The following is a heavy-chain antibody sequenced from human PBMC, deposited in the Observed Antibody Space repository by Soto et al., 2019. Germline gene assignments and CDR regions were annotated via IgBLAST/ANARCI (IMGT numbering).Heavy chain of an antibody. J-gene: IGHJ4*02. V-gene: IGHV4-59*08. CDR2: IYYSGST. CDR1: GGSISSYY. CDR3: ARHPKPSGFSDY. Sequence: PSETLSLTCTVSGGSISSYYWSWIRQPPGKGLEWIGYIYYSGSTNYNPSLKSRVTISVDTSKNQFSLKLSSVTAADTAVYYCARHPKPSGFSDYWGQGTLVTVSS.